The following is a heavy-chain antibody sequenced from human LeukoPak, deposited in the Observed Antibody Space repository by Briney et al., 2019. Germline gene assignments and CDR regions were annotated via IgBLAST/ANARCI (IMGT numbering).Heavy chain of an antibody. CDR3: AMGKSGWPLVFDY. V-gene: IGHV3-74*01. CDR1: GFTFSSYW. J-gene: IGHJ4*02. CDR2: INSDGSST. D-gene: IGHD6-19*01. Sequence: PGGSLRLSCAASGFTFSSYWMHWVRQAPGKGLVWVSRINSDGSSTSYADSVKGRFTISRDNAKNTLYLQMNSLRAEDTAVYYCAMGKSGWPLVFDYWGQGTLVTVSS.